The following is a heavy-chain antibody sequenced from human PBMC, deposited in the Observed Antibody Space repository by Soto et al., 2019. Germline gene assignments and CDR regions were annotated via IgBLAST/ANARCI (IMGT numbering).Heavy chain of an antibody. CDR1: GFTFSSYA. D-gene: IGHD3-3*01. V-gene: IGHV3-23*01. CDR2: ISGSGGST. Sequence: EVQLLESGGGLVQPGGSLRLSCAASGFTFSSYAMSWVRQAPGKGLEWVSAISGSGGSTYYADSVKGRFTISRDNSKNTLYLQMNSLRAEDTAVYYCAKYPPLGYDFWSGYYFDYWGQGTLVTVSS. CDR3: AKYPPLGYDFWSGYYFDY. J-gene: IGHJ4*02.